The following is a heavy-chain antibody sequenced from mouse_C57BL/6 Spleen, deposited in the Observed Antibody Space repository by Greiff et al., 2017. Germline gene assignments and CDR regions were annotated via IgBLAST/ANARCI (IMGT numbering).Heavy chain of an antibody. D-gene: IGHD2-3*01. Sequence: EVKLVESGGGLVKPGGSLKLSCAASGFTFSDYGMHWVRQAPEKGLEWVAYISSGSSNIYYADTVKGRFTISRDNAKNTLFLQMTSLRSEDTAMYYCARNGYYVPYFDYWGQGTTLTVSS. CDR2: ISSGSSNI. V-gene: IGHV5-17*01. J-gene: IGHJ2*01. CDR1: GFTFSDYG. CDR3: ARNGYYVPYFDY.